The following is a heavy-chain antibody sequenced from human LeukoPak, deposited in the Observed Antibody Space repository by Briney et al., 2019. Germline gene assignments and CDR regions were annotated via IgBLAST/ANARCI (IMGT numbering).Heavy chain of an antibody. D-gene: IGHD4-17*01. V-gene: IGHV3-72*01. CDR3: ARTTVTTFFDY. CDR1: GFTFSDHY. J-gene: IGHJ4*02. CDR2: TRNKANSYTT. Sequence: GGSLRLSCAASGFTFSDHYMDWVRQAPGKGLEWVGRTRNKANSYTTEYAASVKGRFTISRDDSKNSLYLQMNSLKTEDTAVYYCARTTVTTFFDYWGQGTLVTVSS.